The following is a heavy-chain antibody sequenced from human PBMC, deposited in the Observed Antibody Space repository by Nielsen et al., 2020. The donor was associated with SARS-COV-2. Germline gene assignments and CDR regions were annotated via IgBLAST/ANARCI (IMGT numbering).Heavy chain of an antibody. CDR3: TRQLLVGATPPDY. CDR2: IRSKAETYAT. J-gene: IGHJ4*02. D-gene: IGHD1-26*01. V-gene: IGHV3-73*01. CDR1: GFTFSGSA. Sequence: GESLKISCAASGFTFSGSAMHWVRQAPGKGLEWVGRIRSKAETYATSYAASVKGRFTISRDDSKNTAYLQMDSLKTEDTAVYYCTRQLLVGATPPDYWGQGTLVTVSS.